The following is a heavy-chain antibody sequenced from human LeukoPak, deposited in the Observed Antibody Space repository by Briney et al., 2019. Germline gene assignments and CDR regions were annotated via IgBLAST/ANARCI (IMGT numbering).Heavy chain of an antibody. V-gene: IGHV3-23*01. CDR1: GASIGTHY. D-gene: IGHD2-21*01. CDR3: AKDTRAYNSNTESFDY. Sequence: ETLSLTCTVSGASIGTHYWSWIRQPPGKGLEWVSSITGSGATTHYADSVKGRFTISRDNSKNTLYLQMNSLRAEDTAVYYCAKDTRAYNSNTESFDYWGQGTLVTVSS. CDR2: ITGSGATT. J-gene: IGHJ4*02.